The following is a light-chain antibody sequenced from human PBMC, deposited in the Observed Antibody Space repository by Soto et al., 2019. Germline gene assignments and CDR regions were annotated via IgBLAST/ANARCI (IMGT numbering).Light chain of an antibody. CDR3: SSYTSSSTRLYV. CDR1: SSDVGGYNY. Sequence: QSVLTQPPSVSGSPGQSITISCTGTSSDVGGYNYVSWYQQHPGKAPKLMIYDVSNRPSGVSNRFSGSKSGNTASLTITGLQAEDEADYYCSSYTSSSTRLYVFGTGTKLTVL. J-gene: IGLJ1*01. V-gene: IGLV2-14*01. CDR2: DVS.